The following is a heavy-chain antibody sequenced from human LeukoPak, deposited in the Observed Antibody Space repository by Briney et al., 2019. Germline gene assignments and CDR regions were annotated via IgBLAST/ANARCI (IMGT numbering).Heavy chain of an antibody. D-gene: IGHD3-22*01. CDR3: ARWRSSGYYYFDY. V-gene: IGHV4-30-2*01. CDR2: IYHSGST. J-gene: IGHJ4*02. CDR1: GFTFSSYA. Sequence: LRLSCAASGFTFSSYAMSWVRQAPGKGLEWIGYIYHSGSTYYNPSLKSRVTISVDRSKNQFSLKLSSVTAADTAVYYCARWRSSGYYYFDYWGQGTLVTVSS.